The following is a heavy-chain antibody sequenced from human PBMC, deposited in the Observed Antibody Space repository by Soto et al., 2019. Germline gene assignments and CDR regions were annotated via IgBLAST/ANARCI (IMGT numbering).Heavy chain of an antibody. CDR1: GGSIRSGGYY. CDR2: IYYSGST. Sequence: QVQLQESGPGLVKPSQTLSLTCTVSGGSIRSGGYYWSWIRQHPGKGLEWIGYIYYSGSTSYNPSLKSRFTISVDTSTNQFSLKLSSVTAADTAVYYCARRTVTVHTVGNWFDPWGQGTLVTVSS. J-gene: IGHJ5*02. D-gene: IGHD4-17*01. V-gene: IGHV4-31*03. CDR3: ARRTVTVHTVGNWFDP.